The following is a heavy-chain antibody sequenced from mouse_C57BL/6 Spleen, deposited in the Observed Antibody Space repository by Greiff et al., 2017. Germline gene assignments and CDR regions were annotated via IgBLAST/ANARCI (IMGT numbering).Heavy chain of an antibody. CDR3: ATSSTMITSLNFDV. J-gene: IGHJ1*03. CDR2: IWSGGST. D-gene: IGHD2-4*01. Sequence: VKLVESGPGLVQPSQSLSITCTVSGFSLTSYGVHWVRQSPGKGLEWLGVIWSGGSTDYNAAFMSRLSITKDNSKSHVFFKMNSLQADDTAIYYCATSSTMITSLNFDVWGTGTTVTVSS. CDR1: GFSLTSYG. V-gene: IGHV2-5*01.